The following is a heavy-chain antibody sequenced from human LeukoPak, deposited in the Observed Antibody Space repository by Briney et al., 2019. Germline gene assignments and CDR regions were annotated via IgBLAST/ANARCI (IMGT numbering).Heavy chain of an antibody. D-gene: IGHD6-19*01. V-gene: IGHV4-34*01. CDR1: GGSFSGYY. J-gene: IGHJ6*02. CDR2: INHSGST. CDR3: ARGSGWYNYYYGMDV. Sequence: PSETLSLTCAVYGGSFSGYYWSWVRQPPGKGLEWIGEINHSGSTNYNPSLKSRVTISVDTSKNQFSLKLSSVTAADTAVYYCARGSGWYNYYYGMDVWGQGTTVTVSS.